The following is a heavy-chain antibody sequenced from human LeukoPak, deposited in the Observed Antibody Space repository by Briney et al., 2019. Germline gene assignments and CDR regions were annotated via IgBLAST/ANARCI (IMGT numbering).Heavy chain of an antibody. Sequence: PSETLSLTCTVSGGSISSSNYYWGWIRQPPGKGLEWIGSIYYSGSTYYNPSLKSPVTISVDTSKNQFSLKLSSVTAADTAVYYCARDTRPHLPTSFDYWGQGTLVTVSS. CDR3: ARDTRPHLPTSFDY. CDR1: GGSISSSNYY. V-gene: IGHV4-39*07. D-gene: IGHD1-1*01. CDR2: IYYSGST. J-gene: IGHJ4*02.